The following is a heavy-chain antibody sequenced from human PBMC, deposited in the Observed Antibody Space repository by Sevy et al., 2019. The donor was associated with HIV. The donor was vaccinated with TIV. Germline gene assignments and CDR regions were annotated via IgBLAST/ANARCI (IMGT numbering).Heavy chain of an antibody. V-gene: IGHV4-38-2*01. J-gene: IGHJ4*02. D-gene: IGHD1-26*01. Sequence: SETLSLTCAVSGYSISSGYYWGWIRQPPGKGLEWIGSIYHSGSTYYNPSLKSRVTISVDTSKNQFSLKLSSVTATDTTVYYCARRTKYSGHFDYLGQGTLVTVSS. CDR1: GYSISSGYY. CDR2: IYHSGST. CDR3: ARRTKYSGHFDY.